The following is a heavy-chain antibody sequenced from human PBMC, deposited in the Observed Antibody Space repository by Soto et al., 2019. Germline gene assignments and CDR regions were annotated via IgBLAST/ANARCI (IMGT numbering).Heavy chain of an antibody. V-gene: IGHV6-1*01. Sequence: SQTLSLTCAISGDSVSSNRATWNWFRQSPSRGLEWLGRTYYRSKWYHDYAVSLNGRGTINPDTSQNQFSLHLTSVTPEDTAVYYCAKGSVRLVRGVILYFDYWGQGSLVTVSS. D-gene: IGHD3-10*01. CDR2: TYYRSKWYH. CDR3: AKGSVRLVRGVILYFDY. J-gene: IGHJ4*02. CDR1: GDSVSSNRAT.